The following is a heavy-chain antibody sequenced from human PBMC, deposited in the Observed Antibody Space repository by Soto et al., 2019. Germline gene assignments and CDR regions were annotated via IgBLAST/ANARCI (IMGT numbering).Heavy chain of an antibody. Sequence: GGSLRLSCAASGFTFSSYAMSWVRQAPGKGLEWVSAISGSGGSTYYADSVKGRFTISRDNSKNTLYLQMNSLRAEDTAVYYWARHDYGGYFPFDYWGQGTLVTVSS. CDR1: GFTFSSYA. CDR2: ISGSGGST. V-gene: IGHV3-23*01. D-gene: IGHD4-17*01. J-gene: IGHJ4*02. CDR3: ARHDYGGYFPFDY.